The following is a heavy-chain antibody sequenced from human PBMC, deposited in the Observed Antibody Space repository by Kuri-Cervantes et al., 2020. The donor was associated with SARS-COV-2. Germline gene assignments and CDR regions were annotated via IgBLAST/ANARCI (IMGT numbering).Heavy chain of an antibody. J-gene: IGHJ4*02. V-gene: IGHV4-59*01. CDR1: GGSISSYY. CDR3: ARGTSNAAPPGDY. D-gene: IGHD4-11*01. Sequence: SETLSLTCTVSGGSISSYYWGWIRQPPGKGLECIGYVYYSGSTNYNPSLKSRVTISVDTSKNQFSLKLSSVTAADTAVYYCARGTSNAAPPGDYWGQGTLVTVSS. CDR2: VYYSGST.